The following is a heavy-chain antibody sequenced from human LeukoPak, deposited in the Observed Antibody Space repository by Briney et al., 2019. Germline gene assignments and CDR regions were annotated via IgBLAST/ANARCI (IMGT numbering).Heavy chain of an antibody. CDR3: ARPVKGAFFYYYMDV. V-gene: IGHV1-18*01. D-gene: IGHD3-10*01. CDR2: INSYNGNT. CDR1: DNTFPMFG. J-gene: IGHJ6*03. Sequence: ASVKVSCKPSDNTFPMFGLTWVRQAPGQGLEWMGRINSYNGNTQYAQNLQGRVTLTRDTSTTTAYMELRSLRSNDTAVYYCARPVKGAFFYYYMDVWGKGTTVIVYS.